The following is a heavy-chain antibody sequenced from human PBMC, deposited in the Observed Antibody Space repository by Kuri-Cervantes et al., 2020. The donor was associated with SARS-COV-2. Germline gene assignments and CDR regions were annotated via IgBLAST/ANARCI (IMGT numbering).Heavy chain of an antibody. CDR1: GFTFSNYA. CDR2: ISSSSRTI. V-gene: IGHV3-48*04. CDR3: ARTSGPMDV. Sequence: GESLKISCAASGFTFSNYAMTWVRQAPGKGLEWVSYISSSSRTIYYADSVKGRFSISRDNAKNSLSLQISSLRAEDTAVYYCARTSGPMDVWGQGTTVTVSS. D-gene: IGHD3-3*01. J-gene: IGHJ6*02.